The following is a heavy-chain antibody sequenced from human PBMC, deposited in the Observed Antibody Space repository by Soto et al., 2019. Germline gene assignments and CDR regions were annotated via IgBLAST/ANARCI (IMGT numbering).Heavy chain of an antibody. CDR2: ITGSGGST. V-gene: IGHV3-23*01. CDR1: GFTFSDYA. J-gene: IGHJ4*02. D-gene: IGHD6-13*01. CDR3: ARATSYSSTMTFDY. Sequence: EVQLLASGGGLVEPGGSLRLSCAASGFTFSDYAVSWVRQAPGKGLAWVSFITGSGGSTYYADSVKGRFTITRDNSKDTLYLQMNSLRAEDTAKYFCARATSYSSTMTFDYWGEGTLVTVSS.